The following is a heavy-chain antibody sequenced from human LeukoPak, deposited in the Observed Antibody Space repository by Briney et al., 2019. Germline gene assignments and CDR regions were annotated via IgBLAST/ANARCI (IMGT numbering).Heavy chain of an antibody. CDR3: AKDPPGGSLYFFDY. CDR1: GFTFSSYA. Sequence: PGGSLRLSCAASGFTFSSYAMNWVRQAPGKGLGWVSAITGSGGSTYYADSVKGRFTISRDNSKNTLYLQMNSLRAEDTAVYYCAKDPPGGSLYFFDYWGQGTLVTVSS. D-gene: IGHD2-15*01. V-gene: IGHV3-23*01. J-gene: IGHJ4*02. CDR2: ITGSGGST.